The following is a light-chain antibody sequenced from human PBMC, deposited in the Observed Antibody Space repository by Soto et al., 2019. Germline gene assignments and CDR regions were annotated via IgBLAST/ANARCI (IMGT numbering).Light chain of an antibody. CDR3: QQYGSSPLYT. J-gene: IGKJ2*01. V-gene: IGKV3-20*01. CDR1: QSVSSSY. CDR2: GAS. Sequence: EIVLTQSPGTLSLSPGERATLSCRASQSVSSSYFAWYQQKPGQAPRLLIYGASSRATSIPDRFSGSGSGTVFTLTISRLEPEDFAVYYCQQYGSSPLYTFGQGTKLEIK.